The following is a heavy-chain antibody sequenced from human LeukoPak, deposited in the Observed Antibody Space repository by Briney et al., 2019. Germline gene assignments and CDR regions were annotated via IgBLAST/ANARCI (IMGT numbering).Heavy chain of an antibody. V-gene: IGHV1-69*01. CDR3: ARGGSDYGGNFDY. J-gene: IGHJ4*02. Sequence: SVKVSCKASGGTFSSYAISWVRQAPGQGLEWMGGIIPIFGTANYAQKFQGRVTITADESTSTAYMELSSLRSEDTAVYYCARGGSDYGGNFDYWGQGTLVTVSS. CDR2: IIPIFGTA. D-gene: IGHD4-23*01. CDR1: GGTFSSYA.